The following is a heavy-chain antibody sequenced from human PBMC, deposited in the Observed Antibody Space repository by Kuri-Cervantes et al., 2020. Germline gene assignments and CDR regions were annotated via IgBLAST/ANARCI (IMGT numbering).Heavy chain of an antibody. CDR2: ISGSDGDI. CDR1: GFTFSAHY. J-gene: IGHJ6*02. V-gene: IGHV3-11*01. Sequence: GGSLRLSCVASGFTFSAHYMSWIRQAPGKGLEWVAYISGSDGDINYADSVKGRFTISRDNAKNSLYLQMNSLRAEDTAVYYCARDIAATRYYYYGMDVWGQGTTVTVSS. CDR3: ARDIAATRYYYYGMDV. D-gene: IGHD6-13*01.